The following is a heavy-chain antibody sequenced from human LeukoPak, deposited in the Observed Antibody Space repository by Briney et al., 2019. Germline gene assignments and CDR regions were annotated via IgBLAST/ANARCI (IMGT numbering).Heavy chain of an antibody. Sequence: PGGSLRLSCAASGFTFTSSGMGWVRQAPGMGLQWVSVIGTSGPATFYTDSVKGRFTISRDNSKNIFYLQINSLTAADTAVYYCAKLWGRSTAVEYWGQGTLVTVSS. J-gene: IGHJ4*02. CDR3: AKLWGRSTAVEY. V-gene: IGHV3-23*01. D-gene: IGHD7-27*01. CDR1: GFTFTSSG. CDR2: IGTSGPAT.